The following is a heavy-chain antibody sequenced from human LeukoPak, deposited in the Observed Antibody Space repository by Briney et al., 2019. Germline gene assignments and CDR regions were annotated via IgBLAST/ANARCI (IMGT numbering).Heavy chain of an antibody. CDR1: GYSFTSYW. V-gene: IGHV5-51*01. Sequence: GESLKISCKGSGYSFTSYWIGWVRQMPGKGLEWMGIIYPGDSDTRYSPSFQGQVTISADKSISTAYLQWSSLKASDTAMYYCARLANLVTYYDFWSGLFDYWGQGTLVTVSS. CDR2: IYPGDSDT. CDR3: ARLANLVTYYDFWSGLFDY. J-gene: IGHJ4*02. D-gene: IGHD3-3*01.